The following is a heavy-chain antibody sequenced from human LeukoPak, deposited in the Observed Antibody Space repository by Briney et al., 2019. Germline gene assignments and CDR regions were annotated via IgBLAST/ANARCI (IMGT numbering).Heavy chain of an antibody. CDR1: GFTFDDYT. V-gene: IGHV3-43*01. Sequence: GGSLRLSCAASGFTFDDYTMHWVRQAPGKGLEWVSLISWDGGSTYYADSVKGRFTISRDNGKNSLYLQMNSLRTEDTALYYCAKARGYYYGPDYWGQGTLVTVSS. J-gene: IGHJ4*02. D-gene: IGHD3-22*01. CDR2: ISWDGGST. CDR3: AKARGYYYGPDY.